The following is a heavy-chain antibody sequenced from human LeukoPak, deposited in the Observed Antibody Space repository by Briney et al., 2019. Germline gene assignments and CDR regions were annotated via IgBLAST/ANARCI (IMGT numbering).Heavy chain of an antibody. CDR2: INHSGST. J-gene: IGHJ6*02. CDR1: GGSFSGYY. V-gene: IGHV4-34*01. Sequence: SETLSLTCAVYGGSFSGYYWSWIRQPPGKGLEWIGEINHSGSTNYNPSLKSRVTISVDTSKNQFSLKLSSVTAADTAVYYCARESYLYDSSGQDYYYGMDVWGQGTTVTVSS. D-gene: IGHD3-22*01. CDR3: ARESYLYDSSGQDYYYGMDV.